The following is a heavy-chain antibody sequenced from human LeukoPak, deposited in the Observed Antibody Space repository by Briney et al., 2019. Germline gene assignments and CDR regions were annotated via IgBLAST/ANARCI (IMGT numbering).Heavy chain of an antibody. D-gene: IGHD1-26*01. CDR3: AKENEVGAFDI. CDR1: GFTFNNYG. V-gene: IGHV3-30*02. Sequence: GGSLRLSCAASGFTFNNYGMHWVRQAPGKGLEWVAFIRYNANNQYYADSVKGRFTISRDNSKNTLYLQMNSLRTENTALYYCAKENEVGAFDIWGQGTMVTVSS. J-gene: IGHJ3*02. CDR2: IRYNANNQ.